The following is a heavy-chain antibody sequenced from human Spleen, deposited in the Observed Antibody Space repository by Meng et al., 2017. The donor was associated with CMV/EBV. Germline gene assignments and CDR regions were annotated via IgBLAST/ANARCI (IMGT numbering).Heavy chain of an antibody. CDR1: GASISNYY. CDR2: FSPNGNT. V-gene: IGHV4-59*01. D-gene: IGHD3-9*01. Sequence: SETLSLTCAVSGASISNYYLGWIRQPPGKGLEYIGYFSPNGNTNHNPSLKSRVSISVDASKNQFSLKLSSVTAADTAVYYCARAHYDILTGYLDGMDVWGQGTTVTVSS. J-gene: IGHJ6*02. CDR3: ARAHYDILTGYLDGMDV.